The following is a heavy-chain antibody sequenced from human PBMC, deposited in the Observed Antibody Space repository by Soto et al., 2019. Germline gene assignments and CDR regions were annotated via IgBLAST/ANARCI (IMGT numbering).Heavy chain of an antibody. CDR2: IHPGESDT. V-gene: IGHV5-51*01. CDR3: ARHEATYYNLYGMDV. Sequence: GEALKSSGERYGYSVTTDWIAWVRQMPGKGLEWMGSIHPGESDTRYSPSFQGQVTISADRSITTAYLQWSSLKASDTAMYYCARHEATYYNLYGMDVRGQGTTVTVSS. D-gene: IGHD1-20*01. CDR1: GYSVTTDW. J-gene: IGHJ6*02.